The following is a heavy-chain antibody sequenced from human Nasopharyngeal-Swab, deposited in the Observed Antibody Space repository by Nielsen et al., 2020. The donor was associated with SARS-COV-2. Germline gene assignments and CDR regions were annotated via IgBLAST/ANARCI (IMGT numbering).Heavy chain of an antibody. CDR2: INWNGGST. Sequence: GGSLRLSCAASGFTFDDYGMSWVRQAPGKGLEWVSGINWNGGSTGYAGSVKGRFTISRDNAKNSLYLQMNSLRAEDTALYHCARGRIAAAGTGSYWFDPWGQGTLVTVSS. CDR1: GFTFDDYG. J-gene: IGHJ5*02. V-gene: IGHV3-20*01. CDR3: ARGRIAAAGTGSYWFDP. D-gene: IGHD6-13*01.